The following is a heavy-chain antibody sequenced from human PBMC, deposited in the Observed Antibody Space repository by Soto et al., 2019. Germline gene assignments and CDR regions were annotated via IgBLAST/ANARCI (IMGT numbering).Heavy chain of an antibody. J-gene: IGHJ3*02. CDR2: TYYRSKWYN. Sequence: PSQTLSLTCVISGDSVSSNSAAWNWIRQSPSRGFEWLGRTYYRSKWYNDYAISVKSRITINSDTSKNHFSLQLNSVTPEDTAVYYCGREVSDYDYSWGSFSAFDILGQGTMVTVSS. CDR1: GDSVSSNSAA. V-gene: IGHV6-1*01. CDR3: GREVSDYDYSWGSFSAFDI. D-gene: IGHD3-16*01.